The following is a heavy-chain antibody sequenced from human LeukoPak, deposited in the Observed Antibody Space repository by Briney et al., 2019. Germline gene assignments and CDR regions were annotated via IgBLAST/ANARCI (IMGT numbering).Heavy chain of an antibody. J-gene: IGHJ4*02. CDR3: ARDHERWEV. D-gene: IGHD1-26*01. Sequence: SETLSLTCTVSGGYISSHYWSWIRQPPGKRLEWIGYIYYSGSTNYNPSLKSRVTISVDTSKNQFSLKLRSVTAADTAVYYCARDHERWEVWGQGTLVTVSS. CDR2: IYYSGST. CDR1: GGYISSHY. V-gene: IGHV4-59*11.